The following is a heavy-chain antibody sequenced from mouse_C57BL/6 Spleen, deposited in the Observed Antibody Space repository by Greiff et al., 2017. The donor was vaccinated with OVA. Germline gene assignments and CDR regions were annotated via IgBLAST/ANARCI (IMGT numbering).Heavy chain of an antibody. D-gene: IGHD1-1*01. J-gene: IGHJ1*03. CDR2: IDPSDSET. V-gene: IGHV1-52*01. Sequence: VQLQQPGAELVRPGSSVKLSCKASGYTFTSYWMHWVKQRPIQGLEWIGNIDPSDSETHYNQKFKDKATLTVDKSSSTAYMQLSSLTSEDSAVYYCARHYGSTHWYFDVWGTGTTVTVSS. CDR3: ARHYGSTHWYFDV. CDR1: GYTFTSYW.